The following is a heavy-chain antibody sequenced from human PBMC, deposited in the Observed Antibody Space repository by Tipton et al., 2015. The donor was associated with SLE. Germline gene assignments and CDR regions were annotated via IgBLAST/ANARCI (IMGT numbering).Heavy chain of an antibody. D-gene: IGHD1-26*01. CDR3: AKWALKSFSFSDY. CDR1: EGSISSGGYY. Sequence: TLSLTCTVSEGSISSGGYYWSWIRQHPGKGLEWIGYIYYTGSTYYNPSLKSRVAMSVDTSKNQFSLRLSSVTAADTAIYYCAKWALKSFSFSDYWGQGTLVTVSS. V-gene: IGHV4-31*03. J-gene: IGHJ4*02. CDR2: IYYTGST.